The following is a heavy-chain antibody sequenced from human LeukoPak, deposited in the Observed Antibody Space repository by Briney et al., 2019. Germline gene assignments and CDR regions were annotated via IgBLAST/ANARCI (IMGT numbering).Heavy chain of an antibody. D-gene: IGHD6-13*01. J-gene: IGHJ5*02. V-gene: IGHV4-59*08. CDR1: GGSISSYH. CDR3: AGAIAAAGSRGWFDP. Sequence: SETLSLTCNVSGGSISSYHWYWIRQPPGKGLEWIGYIYYNGNTNYNPSLKSRVTISVDTYKNQFSLKLTSVTAADTAVYYCAGAIAAAGSRGWFDPWGLGTLVTVSS. CDR2: IYYNGNT.